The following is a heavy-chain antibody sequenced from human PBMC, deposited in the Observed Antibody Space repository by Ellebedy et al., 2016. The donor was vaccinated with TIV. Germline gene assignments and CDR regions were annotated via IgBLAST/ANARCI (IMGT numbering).Heavy chain of an antibody. D-gene: IGHD3-3*01. CDR3: VGFGVFNL. CDR1: GFCFSNFW. Sequence: PGGSLRLSCAAWGFCFSNFWMSWVRQATGKGLEWVAHIKTDGSETYYVDSVKGRFTLSRENAKNALFLQMDGLSVDDSAVYYCVGFGVFNLWGQGAPVTVSS. CDR2: IKTDGSET. V-gene: IGHV3-7*01. J-gene: IGHJ5*02.